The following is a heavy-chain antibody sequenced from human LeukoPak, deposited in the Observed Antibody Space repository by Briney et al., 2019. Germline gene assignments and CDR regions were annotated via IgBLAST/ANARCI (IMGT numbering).Heavy chain of an antibody. CDR3: ARSSRLLWFGELFYGYYYYYYMDV. Sequence: SETLSLTCTVSGGSISNYYWGWIRQPPGKGLEWIGSIYYSGSAYYNPSLKSRVTISVDTSKNQFSLKLSSVTAADTAVYYCARSSRLLWFGELFYGYYYYYYMDVWGKGTTVTVSS. CDR1: GGSISNYY. D-gene: IGHD3-10*01. CDR2: IYYSGSA. V-gene: IGHV4-39*07. J-gene: IGHJ6*03.